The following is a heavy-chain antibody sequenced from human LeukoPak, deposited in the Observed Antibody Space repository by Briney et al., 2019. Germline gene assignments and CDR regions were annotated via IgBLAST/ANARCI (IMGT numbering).Heavy chain of an antibody. CDR2: ISSNGIST. CDR3: ASSSRWYSADWD. D-gene: IGHD6-13*01. Sequence: PGGSLRLSCVVSGFSLSSHGMHWVRQAPGKGLEDVSAISSNGISTFYANSVKGRFTVSRDDSKNTVYLQMGSLRAEDMAVYYCASSSRWYSADWDWGQGTLVAVSS. V-gene: IGHV3-64*01. J-gene: IGHJ4*02. CDR1: GFSLSSHG.